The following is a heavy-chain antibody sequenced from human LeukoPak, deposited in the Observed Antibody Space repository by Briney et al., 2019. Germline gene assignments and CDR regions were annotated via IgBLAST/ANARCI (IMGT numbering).Heavy chain of an antibody. CDR3: VRDCCGWSFDY. Sequence: KPGGSLRLSCAASGYTFNMYSMNWVRQAPGKGLEWVSFISSSSSYIYYAGSVKCRFTISRDNAKNSLYLQMNSLRAEDTAVYYCVRDCCGWSFDYWGQGTLVTVSS. J-gene: IGHJ4*02. CDR2: ISSSSSYI. CDR1: GYTFNMYS. V-gene: IGHV3-21*01. D-gene: IGHD6-19*01.